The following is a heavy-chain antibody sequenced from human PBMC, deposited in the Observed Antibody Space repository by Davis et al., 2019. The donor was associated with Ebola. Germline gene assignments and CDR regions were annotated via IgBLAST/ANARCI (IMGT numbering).Heavy chain of an antibody. CDR3: AKDWGSGWYYFDY. CDR1: GFTFSDYY. CDR2: IWYDGSNK. V-gene: IGHV3-33*06. Sequence: GESLKISCAASGFTFSDYYMSWIRQAPGKGLEWVAVIWYDGSNKYYADSVKGRFTISRDNSKNTLYLQMNSLRAEDTAVYYCAKDWGSGWYYFDYWGQGTLVTVSS. D-gene: IGHD6-19*01. J-gene: IGHJ4*02.